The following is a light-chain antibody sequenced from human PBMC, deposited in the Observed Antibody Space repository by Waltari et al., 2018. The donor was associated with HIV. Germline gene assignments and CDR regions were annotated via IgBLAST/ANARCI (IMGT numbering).Light chain of an antibody. CDR2: WAS. J-gene: IGKJ5*01. V-gene: IGKV4-1*01. CDR1: QSLFYTSNSRTY. CDR3: QQYYTPPIT. Sequence: DIVMTQSPDSLAVSLGERATLNCRSSQSLFYTSNSRTYLAWYQLKPGQPPKLRISWASTRESGVPDRFSGSGSGTAFALSISSLQAEDVAVYYCQQYYTPPITFGQGTRLEIK.